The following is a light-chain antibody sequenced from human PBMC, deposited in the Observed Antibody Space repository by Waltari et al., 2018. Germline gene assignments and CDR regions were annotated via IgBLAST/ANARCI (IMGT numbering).Light chain of an antibody. CDR2: RNN. CDR1: SSNIGSNY. Sequence: QSVLTQPPSASGTPGQRVTISCSGSSSNIGSNYVYWYQQLPGTAPKLLISRNNQRPPGVPDRFSGSKSGTSASLAISGLRSEDEADYYCAAWDDSLSVVFGGGTKLTVL. CDR3: AAWDDSLSVV. J-gene: IGLJ2*01. V-gene: IGLV1-47*01.